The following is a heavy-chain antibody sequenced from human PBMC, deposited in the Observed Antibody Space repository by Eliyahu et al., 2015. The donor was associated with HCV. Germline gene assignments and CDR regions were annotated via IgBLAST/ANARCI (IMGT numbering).Heavy chain of an antibody. CDR1: GFTFSNYG. Sequence: QVQLVESGGGVVQPGRSLRLSCAASGFTFSNYGMHWVRQAPGKGLEWVAVISFDGTNKHYADSVKGRFTISRDSSKNTLYLQMNSLRAEDTAVYYCAKGPEYYFGPGSYTSDYGMDVWGQGTTVTVSS. CDR2: ISFDGTNK. D-gene: IGHD3-10*01. V-gene: IGHV3-30*18. J-gene: IGHJ6*02. CDR3: AKGPEYYFGPGSYTSDYGMDV.